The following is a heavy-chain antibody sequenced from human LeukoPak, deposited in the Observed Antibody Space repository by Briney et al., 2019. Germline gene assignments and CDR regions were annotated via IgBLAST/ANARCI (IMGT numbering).Heavy chain of an antibody. Sequence: SETLSLTCTVSGGSIRNSNYYWGWVRPPPGKGLEWIGTIYYSGNTYYTPSLKSRVTISADTSKNQFSLRLSSVTAADTAVYFCMRHEEEDGYNAKPFDFWGQGTLVTVSS. J-gene: IGHJ4*02. D-gene: IGHD5-24*01. CDR1: GGSIRNSNYY. V-gene: IGHV4-39*01. CDR2: IYYSGNT. CDR3: MRHEEEDGYNAKPFDF.